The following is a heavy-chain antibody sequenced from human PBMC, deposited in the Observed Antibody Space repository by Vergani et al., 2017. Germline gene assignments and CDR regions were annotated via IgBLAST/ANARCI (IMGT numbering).Heavy chain of an antibody. J-gene: IGHJ6*03. D-gene: IGHD2-21*01. CDR2: IYFDGSKK. CDR1: GFTFSTYA. Sequence: QVQLVESGGGVVQPGRSLRLSCTSSGFTFSTYAMHWVRQAPGKGLEWVAIIYFDGSKKYYADSVQGRITISRDNSRNTLDLLMSSLRAEDTAIYYCVREGTYCGSTTCRNPSYVYYYHMDVWGEGTTVTVSS. V-gene: IGHV3-33*01. CDR3: VREGTYCGSTTCRNPSYVYYYHMDV.